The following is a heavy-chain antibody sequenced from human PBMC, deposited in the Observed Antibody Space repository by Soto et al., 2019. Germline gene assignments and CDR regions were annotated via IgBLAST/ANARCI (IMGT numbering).Heavy chain of an antibody. Sequence: PSETLSLTCTVSGGSISSSSYYWGWIRQPPGKGLEWIGSIYYSGSTYYNPSLKSRVTISVDTSKNQFSLKLSSVTAADTAVYYCARAPSGTAMAHDYWGQGTLVTVS. CDR2: IYYSGST. CDR3: ARAPSGTAMAHDY. J-gene: IGHJ4*02. CDR1: GGSISSSSYY. V-gene: IGHV4-39*01. D-gene: IGHD5-18*01.